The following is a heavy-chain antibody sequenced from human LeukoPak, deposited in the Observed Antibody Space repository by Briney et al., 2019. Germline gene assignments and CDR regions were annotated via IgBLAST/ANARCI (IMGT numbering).Heavy chain of an antibody. CDR1: GYTFTSYY. J-gene: IGHJ4*02. CDR3: ARDSYDILTGYYLFDY. CDR2: ISAYNGNT. D-gene: IGHD3-9*01. V-gene: IGHV1-18*04. Sequence: ASVKVSCKASGYTFTSYYMHWVRQAPGQGLEWMGWISAYNGNTNYAQKLQGRVTMTTDTSTSTAYMELRSLRSDDTAVYYCARDSYDILTGYYLFDYWGQGTLVTVSS.